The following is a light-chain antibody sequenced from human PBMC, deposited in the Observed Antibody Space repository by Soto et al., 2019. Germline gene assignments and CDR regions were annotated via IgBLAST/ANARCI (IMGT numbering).Light chain of an antibody. J-gene: IGKJ4*01. V-gene: IGKV3-20*01. CDR2: GAS. Sequence: EIVLTQSPGTLSLSPGERATLSCRASQSVSSNYLTWYQQKPGQAPRLLIYGASTRATGIPDRFSGRGSGTDFTLTISRLEPEDVAVYYCQQYGSSPVTFGGGTKVEIK. CDR1: QSVSSNY. CDR3: QQYGSSPVT.